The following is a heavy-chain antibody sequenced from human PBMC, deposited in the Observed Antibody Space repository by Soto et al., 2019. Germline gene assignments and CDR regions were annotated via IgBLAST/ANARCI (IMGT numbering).Heavy chain of an antibody. CDR1: GYIFTNYA. CDR3: ARDNDVWTGYFCDN. CDR2: ISGYNGDTNT. V-gene: IGHV1-18*01. J-gene: IGHJ4*02. D-gene: IGHD3-3*01. Sequence: QVQLVQSGAEVRKPGASVKVSCKASGYIFTNYAISWVRQAPGQGPEWMGWISGYNGDTNTHYSQKFQGRVTMTTDRSTTTAYMELRSLRSDDTAVYYCARDNDVWTGYFCDNWVQGTLVTVSS.